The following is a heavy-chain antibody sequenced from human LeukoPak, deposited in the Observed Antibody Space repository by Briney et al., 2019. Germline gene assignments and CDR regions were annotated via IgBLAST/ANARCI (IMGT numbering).Heavy chain of an antibody. V-gene: IGHV3-30-3*01. CDR2: ISYDGSNK. CDR1: GFTFSSYA. D-gene: IGHD3-3*01. J-gene: IGHJ4*02. CDR3: ARGSRSITIFGVVPY. Sequence: GGSLRLSCAASGFTFSSYAMHWVRQAPGKGLEWVAVISYDGSNKYYADSVKGRFTISRDNSKNTLYLQMNSLRAEDTAVYYCARGSRSITIFGVVPYWGQGTLVTVSS.